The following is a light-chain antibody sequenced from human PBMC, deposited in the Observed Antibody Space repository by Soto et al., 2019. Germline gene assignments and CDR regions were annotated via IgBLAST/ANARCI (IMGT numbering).Light chain of an antibody. CDR2: AAS. J-gene: IGKJ2*02. V-gene: IGKV1-9*01. CDR1: QGISSY. Sequence: DIQLTQSPSFLSASVGDRVTITCRASQGISSYLAWYQQKPGKAPKLLIYAASTLQSGVPSRFSGSGSGTEFTLPISSLQPEDFATYYCQQLNSYPCTFGQGTKLEI. CDR3: QQLNSYPCT.